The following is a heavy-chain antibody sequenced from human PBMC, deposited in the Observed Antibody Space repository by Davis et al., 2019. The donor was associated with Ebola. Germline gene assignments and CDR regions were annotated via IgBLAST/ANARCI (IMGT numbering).Heavy chain of an antibody. Sequence: SETLSLTCTVSGGSISDYYWSWIRQSPGKGLEWIGNIFYSGSSSYSGSTNYHSSLKSRIFISVDTSNNQFSLKLSSVTSADTAVYYCATTAGYCTGGSCLGYWGQGIQVTVSS. D-gene: IGHD2-15*01. CDR1: GGSISDYY. V-gene: IGHV4-59*01. J-gene: IGHJ4*02. CDR3: ATTAGYCTGGSCLGY. CDR2: IFYSGSSSYSGST.